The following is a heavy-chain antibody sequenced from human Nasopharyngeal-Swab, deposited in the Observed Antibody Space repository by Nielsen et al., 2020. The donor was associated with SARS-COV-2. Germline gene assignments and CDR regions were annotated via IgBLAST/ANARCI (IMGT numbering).Heavy chain of an antibody. CDR3: ARGPGFGGSIAAH. CDR1: GGPFSGYY. D-gene: IGHD6-6*01. CDR2: INHSGST. V-gene: IGHV4-34*01. Sequence: SETLSLTCAVYGGPFSGYYWSWIRQPPGKGLEWIGEINHSGSTNYNPSLKSRVTISVDTSKNQFSLKLSSVTAADTAVYYCARGPGFGGSIAAHWGQGTMVTVSS. J-gene: IGHJ3*01.